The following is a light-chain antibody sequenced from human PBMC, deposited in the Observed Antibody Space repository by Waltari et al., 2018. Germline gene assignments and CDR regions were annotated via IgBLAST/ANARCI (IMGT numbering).Light chain of an antibody. CDR3: MILHNNAVV. CDR2: CRSDSSN. CDR1: SDIHVGTYK. J-gene: IGLJ3*02. V-gene: IGLV5-45*01. Sequence: QAVLTQPASLSASPGASASLTCTLRSDIHVGTYKIYWYQQRPGSPPQVLVKCRSDSSNERGAGVPSRFSGSRDTSANAGILLISGLQSEDEADYYCMILHNNAVVFGGGTTLTVL.